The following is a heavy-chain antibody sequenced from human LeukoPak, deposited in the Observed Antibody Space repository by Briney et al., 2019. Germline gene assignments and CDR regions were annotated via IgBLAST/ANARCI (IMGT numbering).Heavy chain of an antibody. Sequence: SETLSVSCTVSGGSISSRSYYWAWIRQPPGKGLEWIGSINYSGSTNYNPSLKSRLTISVDTSKNQFSLKLSSVTAADTAVYYCAAIPPAVDDYWGQGTLVTVSS. CDR3: AAIPPAVDDY. V-gene: IGHV4-39*01. D-gene: IGHD2-2*01. CDR2: INYSGST. J-gene: IGHJ4*02. CDR1: GGSISSRSYY.